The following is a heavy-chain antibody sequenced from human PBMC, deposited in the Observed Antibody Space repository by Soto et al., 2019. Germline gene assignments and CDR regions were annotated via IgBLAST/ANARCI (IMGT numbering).Heavy chain of an antibody. D-gene: IGHD6-19*01. CDR1: GYSFIDYW. Sequence: PGESLKISCRASGYSFIDYWIGWVRQMPGKGLEWMGIIYPGDSDTRYSPSFQGQVTISADKSISTAYVQWRSLKASDTAMYYCARLVGIAVPGTRASYGLDVWGQGTTVTVSS. CDR2: IYPGDSDT. CDR3: ARLVGIAVPGTRASYGLDV. V-gene: IGHV5-51*01. J-gene: IGHJ6*02.